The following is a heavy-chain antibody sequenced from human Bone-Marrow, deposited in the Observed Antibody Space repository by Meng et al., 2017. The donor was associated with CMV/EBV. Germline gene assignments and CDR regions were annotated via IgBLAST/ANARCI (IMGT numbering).Heavy chain of an antibody. J-gene: IGHJ4*02. D-gene: IGHD6-13*01. CDR3: ARMIAAAFDY. CDR2: IYYSGST. CDR1: GFTFSSYS. V-gene: IGHV4-59*01. Sequence: GSLRLSCAASGFTFSSYSMNWVRQPPGKGLEWIGYIYYSGSTNYNPSLKSRVTISVDTSQNQFSLKLSSVTAADTAVYYCARMIAAAFDYWGQGTLVTVSS.